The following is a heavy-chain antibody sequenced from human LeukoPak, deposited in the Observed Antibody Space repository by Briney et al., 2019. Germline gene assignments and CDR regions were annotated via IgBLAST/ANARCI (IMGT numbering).Heavy chain of an antibody. CDR2: IIPIFGTA. D-gene: IGHD3-22*01. CDR3: ASSAENTYYYDSSGYWDLDY. V-gene: IGHV1-69*06. J-gene: IGHJ4*02. Sequence: ASVKVSCKASGGTFSSYAISWVRQAPGQGLEWMGGIIPIFGTANYAQKFQGRVTITADKSTSTAYMELSSLRSEDTAVYYCASSAENTYYYDSSGYWDLDYWGQGTLVTVSS. CDR1: GGTFSSYA.